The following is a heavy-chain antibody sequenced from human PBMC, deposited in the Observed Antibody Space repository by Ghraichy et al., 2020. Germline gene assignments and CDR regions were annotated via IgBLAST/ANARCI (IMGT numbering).Heavy chain of an antibody. CDR3: ARGSLGYSSSWYRGRWFDP. Sequence: SETLSLTCAVYGGSFSGYYWSWIRQPPGKGLEWIGEINHSGSTNYNPSLKSRVTISVDTSKNQFSLKLSSVTAADTAVYYCARGSLGYSSSWYRGRWFDPWGQGTLVTVSS. J-gene: IGHJ5*02. V-gene: IGHV4-34*01. D-gene: IGHD6-13*01. CDR2: INHSGST. CDR1: GGSFSGYY.